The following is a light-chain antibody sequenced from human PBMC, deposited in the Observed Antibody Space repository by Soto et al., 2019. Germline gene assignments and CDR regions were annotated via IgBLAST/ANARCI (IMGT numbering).Light chain of an antibody. J-gene: IGLJ2*01. CDR1: GSNIGSNY. CDR2: DND. CDR3: AAWDDSLNGVV. V-gene: IGLV1-51*01. Sequence: QSVLTQPPSVSAAPGQRVTISCSGSGSNIGSNYLSWYQQLPGTAPKLLLYDNDKRPSGIPARFSASKSGTSATLDITGLQTGDEADYSCAAWDDSLNGVVFGGGTKLTV.